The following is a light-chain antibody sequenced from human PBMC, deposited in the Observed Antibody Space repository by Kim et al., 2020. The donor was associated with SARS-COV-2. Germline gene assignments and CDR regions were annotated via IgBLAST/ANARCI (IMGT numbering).Light chain of an antibody. Sequence: GTVTLTCSSSTGAVTSTYYPNWFQQRPGQAPRSLIYNTNNKHSWTPARFSGSLLGGKAALTLSGVQPEDEADYYCLLYFGGAQHYVFGTGTKVTVL. CDR3: LLYFGGAQHYV. J-gene: IGLJ1*01. CDR1: TGAVTSTYY. CDR2: NTN. V-gene: IGLV7-43*01.